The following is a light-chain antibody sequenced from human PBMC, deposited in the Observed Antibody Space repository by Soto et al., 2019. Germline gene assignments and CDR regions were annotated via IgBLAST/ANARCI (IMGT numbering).Light chain of an antibody. CDR2: GAS. CDR3: QQYNYWPQT. J-gene: IGKJ1*01. CDR1: QSVSSY. Sequence: IVLTQSPATLSVSPGERATLSCRASQSVSSYLAWYQQKPGQAPRLLIYGASSRATGIPARFSGSGSGTEFTLTISSLQSEDFAVYYCQQYNYWPQTFGQGTKVEIK. V-gene: IGKV3-15*01.